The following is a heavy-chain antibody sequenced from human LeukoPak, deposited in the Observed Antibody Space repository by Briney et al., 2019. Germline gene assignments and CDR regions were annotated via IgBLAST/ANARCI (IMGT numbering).Heavy chain of an antibody. CDR3: ARGPPQYGGNSPGARYYYMDV. V-gene: IGHV1-69*05. CDR2: IIPIFGTA. Sequence: AASVKVSCKASGGTFSSYAISWVRQAPGQGLEWMGGIIPIFGTANYAQKFQGRVTITTDESTSTAYMELSSLRSEDTAAYYCARGPPQYGGNSPGARYYYMDVWGKGTTVTVSS. D-gene: IGHD4-23*01. J-gene: IGHJ6*03. CDR1: GGTFSSYA.